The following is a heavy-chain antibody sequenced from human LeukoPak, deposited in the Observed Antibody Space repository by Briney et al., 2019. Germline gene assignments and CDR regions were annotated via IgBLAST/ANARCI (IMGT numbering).Heavy chain of an antibody. CDR3: ARPLLPLAAGPFDY. CDR2: IYYSGYT. V-gene: IGHV4-39*01. Sequence: PSETLSLTCTVSGGSISSGGNYWGWIRQPPGKGPEWIGSIYYSGYTHYNPSLKSRVTISIDTSKNQFSLKLSSVTAADTAVYYCARPLLPLAAGPFDYWGQGTLVTVSS. J-gene: IGHJ4*02. CDR1: GGSISSGGNY. D-gene: IGHD6-19*01.